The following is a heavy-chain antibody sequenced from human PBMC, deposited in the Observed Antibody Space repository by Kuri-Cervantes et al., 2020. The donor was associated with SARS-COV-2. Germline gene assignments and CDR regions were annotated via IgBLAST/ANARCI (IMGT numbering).Heavy chain of an antibody. CDR1: GYTFTGYY. J-gene: IGHJ4*02. CDR2: INPNSGGT. D-gene: IGHD3-22*01. Sequence: ASVKVSCKASGYTFTGYYMHWVRQAPGQGLEWMGWINPNSGGTNYAQKFQGRLTITKDTSKNQVVLTMTNMDPVDTATYYCARTYYYDSSGFHFDYWGQGTLVTVSS. V-gene: IGHV1-2*02. CDR3: ARTYYYDSSGFHFDY.